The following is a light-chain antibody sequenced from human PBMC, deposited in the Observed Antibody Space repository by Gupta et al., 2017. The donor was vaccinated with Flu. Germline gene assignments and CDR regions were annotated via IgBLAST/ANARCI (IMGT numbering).Light chain of an antibody. CDR3: QAWDRSTEVV. J-gene: IGLJ2*01. V-gene: IGLV3-1*01. Sequence: SYELTQPPSVSVSAGQTASITCSGDKLGDKFVFWYLQMPGQSPSLLIYQNAKRPSGIPERFSGSNSGNTATLTISETLAMDEADDYCQAWDRSTEVVFGGETRLTVL. CDR1: KLGDKF. CDR2: QNA.